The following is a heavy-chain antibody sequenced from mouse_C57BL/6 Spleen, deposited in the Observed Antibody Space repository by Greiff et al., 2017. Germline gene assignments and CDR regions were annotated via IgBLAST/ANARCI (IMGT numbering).Heavy chain of an antibody. V-gene: IGHV14-3*01. J-gene: IGHJ2*01. CDR3: ARDGYYVNYFDY. Sequence: VQLKESVAELVRPGASVKLPCTASGFNIKNTYMHWVKQRPEQGLEWIGRIDPANGTTKYAPKFQGTATITADTSSNTAYLQLSSLTSEDTAIYYCARDGYYVNYFDYWGQGTTLTVSS. CDR1: GFNIKNTY. D-gene: IGHD2-3*01. CDR2: IDPANGTT.